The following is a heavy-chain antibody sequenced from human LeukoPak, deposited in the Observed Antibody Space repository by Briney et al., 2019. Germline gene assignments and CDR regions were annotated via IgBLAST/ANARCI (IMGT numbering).Heavy chain of an antibody. J-gene: IGHJ4*02. CDR2: ISSSSSYI. CDR3: AKNYYDSSGLFDY. D-gene: IGHD3-22*01. V-gene: IGHV3-21*01. CDR1: GFTFTSYS. Sequence: GGSLRLSCAASGFTFTSYSMNWVRQAPGKGLEWVSSISSSSSYIYYADSVKGRFTISRDNAKNSLHLQMNSLRAEDTAVYYCAKNYYDSSGLFDYWGQGTLVIVSS.